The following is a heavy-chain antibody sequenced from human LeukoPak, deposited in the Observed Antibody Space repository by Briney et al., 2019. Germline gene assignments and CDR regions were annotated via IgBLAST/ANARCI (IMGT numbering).Heavy chain of an antibody. J-gene: IGHJ4*02. V-gene: IGHV1-8*03. Sequence: EASVKVSCKASGYTFTSYDINWVRQATGQGLEWMGWMNPNSGNTGYAQKFQGRVTITRNTSISTAYMELSSLRSEDTAVYYCARPSVGYDFWSGYLYYFDYWGQGTLVTVSS. CDR2: MNPNSGNT. CDR1: GYTFTSYD. D-gene: IGHD3-3*01. CDR3: ARPSVGYDFWSGYLYYFDY.